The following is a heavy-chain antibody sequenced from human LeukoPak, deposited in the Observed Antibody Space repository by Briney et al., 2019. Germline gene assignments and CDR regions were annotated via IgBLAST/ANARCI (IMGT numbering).Heavy chain of an antibody. J-gene: IGHJ4*02. V-gene: IGHV3-33*01. CDR2: IWYDGSNK. Sequence: GRSPRLSCAASGFTFSSYGMHWVRQAPGKGLEWVSLIWYDGSNKYYADSVKGRFTISRDKSKNTLYLQMNSLRAEDTAVYYCARDWGKGDYWGQGTLVTVSS. CDR1: GFTFSSYG. CDR3: ARDWGKGDY. D-gene: IGHD3-16*01.